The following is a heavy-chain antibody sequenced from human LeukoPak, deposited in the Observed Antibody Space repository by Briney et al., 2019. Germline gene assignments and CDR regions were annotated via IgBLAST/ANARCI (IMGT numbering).Heavy chain of an antibody. CDR1: GFTFSSYA. CDR2: ISYDGSNK. J-gene: IGHJ3*02. Sequence: GGSLRLSCAASGFTFSSYAMHWVRQAPGKGLEWVAVISYDGSNKYYADSVKGRFTISRDKSKNTLYLQMNSLRAEDTAVYYCARDRGQQFTAVAGSFDIWGQGTMVTVSS. D-gene: IGHD6-19*01. CDR3: ARDRGQQFTAVAGSFDI. V-gene: IGHV3-30-3*01.